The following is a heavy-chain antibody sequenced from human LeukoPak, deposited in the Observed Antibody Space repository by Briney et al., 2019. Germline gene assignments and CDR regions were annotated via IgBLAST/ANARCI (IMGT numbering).Heavy chain of an antibody. CDR2: IIGSGGIT. V-gene: IGHV3-23*01. CDR3: AKDRPQLYSSGWSRPSYYFDY. Sequence: PAGSLTLSCAASGFSFSSYSMSWVRQAPGKGLEWVSAIIGSGGITYYADSVKGRFTISRDNSKNALYLQMNSLRAEDTAVYYCAKDRPQLYSSGWSRPSYYFDYWGQGTLVTVSS. CDR1: GFSFSSYS. D-gene: IGHD6-19*01. J-gene: IGHJ4*02.